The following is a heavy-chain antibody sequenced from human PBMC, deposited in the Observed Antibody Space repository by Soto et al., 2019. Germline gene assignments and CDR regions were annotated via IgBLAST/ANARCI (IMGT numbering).Heavy chain of an antibody. D-gene: IGHD3-3*01. CDR1: GFSISNYG. V-gene: IGHV3-23*01. Sequence: LRLSCAASGFSISNYGVTWVRQAPGKGLEWVSGFSGSGGGTFYADSVKGRFTISSDFSKNTLYLDMSDLRVDDTAVYSCVGGDYDFRSGFYPFDYWGLGTRVTVSS. CDR2: FSGSGGGT. J-gene: IGHJ4*01. CDR3: VGGDYDFRSGFYPFDY.